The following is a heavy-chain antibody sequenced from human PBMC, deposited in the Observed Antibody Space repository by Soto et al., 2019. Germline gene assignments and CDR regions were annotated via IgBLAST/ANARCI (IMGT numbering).Heavy chain of an antibody. CDR2: ISAST. D-gene: IGHD5-12*01. CDR1: GFTVSSYA. CDR3: AKDKASIIRGNWFDP. Sequence: PGGSMRLSCAASGFTVSSYALNWVRQAPGKGLEWVSGISASTYYADSVKGRFTISRDTSKNTLYLQMNSLRAEDTAVYYCAKDKASIIRGNWFDPWGQGTLVTVSS. V-gene: IGHV3-23*01. J-gene: IGHJ5*02.